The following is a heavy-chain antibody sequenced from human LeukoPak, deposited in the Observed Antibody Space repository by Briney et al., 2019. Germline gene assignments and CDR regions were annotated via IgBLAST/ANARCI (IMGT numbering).Heavy chain of an antibody. CDR3: ARASRHWQRLVGVYMDV. CDR2: INHSGST. V-gene: IGHV4-34*01. J-gene: IGHJ6*03. CDR1: GGSFSGYY. D-gene: IGHD6-13*01. Sequence: SETLSLTCAVYGGSFSGYYWSWIRQPPGKGLEWIGEINHSGSTNYNPSLKSRVTISVDTSKNQFSLKLSSVTAADTAVYYCARASRHWQRLVGVYMDVWGKGTTVTVSS.